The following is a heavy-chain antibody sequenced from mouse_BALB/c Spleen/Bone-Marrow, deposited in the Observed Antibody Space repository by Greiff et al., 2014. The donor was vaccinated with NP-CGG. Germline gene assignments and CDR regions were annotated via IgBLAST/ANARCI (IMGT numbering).Heavy chain of an antibody. CDR2: IDTSDSYT. Sequence: QVQLQQPGAELVMPGASVKKSCKASGYTFTDYWMHWVKQRPGQGLEWIGAIDTSDSYTSYNQKFKGKATLTVDESSSTAYMQLSSLTSEDSAVHYCARSAGYWYFDVWGAGTTVTVSS. D-gene: IGHD1-2*01. J-gene: IGHJ1*01. CDR1: GYTFTDYW. CDR3: ARSAGYWYFDV. V-gene: IGHV1-69*01.